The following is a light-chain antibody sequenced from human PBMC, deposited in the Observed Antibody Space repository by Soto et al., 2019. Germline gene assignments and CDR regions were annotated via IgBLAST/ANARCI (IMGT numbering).Light chain of an antibody. J-gene: IGKJ1*01. Sequence: EIVMTQSPATLSVSPGERAALSCRASQSVGSNLAWYQQNPGQAPRLLIYGASTRATVIPAPFRGSRDGTAFTLTASILQSEDFAIYFCQQYNNWPQDRTFGQGTKVEIK. V-gene: IGKV3-15*01. CDR2: GAS. CDR1: QSVGSN. CDR3: QQYNNWPQDRT.